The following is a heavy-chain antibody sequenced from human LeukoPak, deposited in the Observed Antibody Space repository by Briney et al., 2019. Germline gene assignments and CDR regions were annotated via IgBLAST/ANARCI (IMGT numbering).Heavy chain of an antibody. V-gene: IGHV4-59*01. Sequence: SETLSLTCTVCGGSISSYYWSWIRQPPGKGLEWIGYIYYSGSTNYNPSLKSRVTISVDTSKNQFSLKLSSVTAADTAVYYCARVSSSGWYDYYYYYGMDVWGQGTTVTVSS. J-gene: IGHJ6*02. CDR3: ARVSSSGWYDYYYYYGMDV. CDR2: IYYSGST. D-gene: IGHD6-19*01. CDR1: GGSISSYY.